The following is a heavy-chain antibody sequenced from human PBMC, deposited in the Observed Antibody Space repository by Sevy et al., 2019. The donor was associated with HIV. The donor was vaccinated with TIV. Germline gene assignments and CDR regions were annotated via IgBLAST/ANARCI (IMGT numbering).Heavy chain of an antibody. CDR1: GFTPSTYG. Sequence: GGSLRLSCTASGFTPSTYGMHWVRQAPGKGLEWVAVIGYDGSNKYYADSVKGRFTISRDNSKNTVFLQMDSQRVEDTAVYYCARDPRMYGDYLLAYFDSWGQGTLVTVSS. D-gene: IGHD2-8*01. V-gene: IGHV3-33*01. J-gene: IGHJ4*02. CDR2: IGYDGSNK. CDR3: ARDPRMYGDYLLAYFDS.